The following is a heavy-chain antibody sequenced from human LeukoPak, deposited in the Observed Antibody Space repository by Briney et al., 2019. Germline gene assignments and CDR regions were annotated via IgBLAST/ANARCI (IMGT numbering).Heavy chain of an antibody. V-gene: IGHV1-2*02. CDR1: GYTFTDYY. CDR3: ARGNRNSGNKGNNWFDP. J-gene: IGHJ5*02. Sequence: ASVKVSCKASGYTFTDYYIHWVRQAPGQGLEWMGWINPNSGGTNSAQKFQGRVTMTRDTSIRTAYMELSRLRSDDTAVYYCARGNRNSGNKGNNWFDPWGQGTLVTVSS. D-gene: IGHD1-14*01. CDR2: INPNSGGT.